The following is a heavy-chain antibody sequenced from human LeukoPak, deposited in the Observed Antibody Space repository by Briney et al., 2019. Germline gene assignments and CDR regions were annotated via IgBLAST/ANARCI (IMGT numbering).Heavy chain of an antibody. J-gene: IGHJ3*02. CDR3: ARHFFGVDSSGYYYVGNAFDI. Sequence: PSETLSLTCGVDGVSLSGYFWAWIRQSPGKGLEWIGEINYSGSITYSNPSLQSRVTISVDTSKNQFSLKLSSVTAADTAVYYCARHFFGVDSSGYYYVGNAFDIWGQGTMVTVSS. V-gene: IGHV4-34*01. CDR2: INYSGSI. CDR1: GVSLSGYF. D-gene: IGHD3-22*01.